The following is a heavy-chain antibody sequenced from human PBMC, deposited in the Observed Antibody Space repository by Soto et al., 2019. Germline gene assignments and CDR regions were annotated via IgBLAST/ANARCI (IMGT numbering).Heavy chain of an antibody. D-gene: IGHD4-17*01. CDR2: ISYDGSNK. J-gene: IGHJ4*02. V-gene: IGHV3-30*18. Sequence: LRLSCAASGFTFSSYGMHWVRQAPGKGLEWVAVISYDGSNKYYADSVKGRFTISRDNSKNTLYLQMNSLSAEDTAVYYCAKDQDKGDYDPQPPDYWGQGTLVTVSS. CDR3: AKDQDKGDYDPQPPDY. CDR1: GFTFSSYG.